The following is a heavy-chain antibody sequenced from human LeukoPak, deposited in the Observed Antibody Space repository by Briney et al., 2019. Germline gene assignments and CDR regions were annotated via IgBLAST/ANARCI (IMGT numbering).Heavy chain of an antibody. CDR2: INPNSGGT. CDR1: GYTFTGYY. D-gene: IGHD6-13*01. V-gene: IGHV1-2*02. J-gene: IGHJ4*02. CDR3: ARDQGIAAAGRAPTDY. Sequence: EASVKVSCKASGYTFTGYYMHWVRQAPGQGLEWMGWINPNSGGTNYAQKFQGRVTMTRDTSISTAYMELSRLRSDDTAVYYCARDQGIAAAGRAPTDYWGQGTLVTVSS.